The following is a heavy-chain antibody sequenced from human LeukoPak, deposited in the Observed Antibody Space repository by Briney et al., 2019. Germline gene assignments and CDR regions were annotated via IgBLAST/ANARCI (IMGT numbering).Heavy chain of an antibody. Sequence: ASVKGSCKASGDTFTSDGISRVRQAPGEGGEWRGGISAYNGNTNYAQKLQGRVTMTTDTSTSTAYMELRSLRSDDTAVYYCARDRRNILTGQPTDYWGQGTLVTVSS. J-gene: IGHJ4*02. CDR1: GDTFTSDG. CDR2: ISAYNGNT. D-gene: IGHD3-9*01. CDR3: ARDRRNILTGQPTDY. V-gene: IGHV1-18*01.